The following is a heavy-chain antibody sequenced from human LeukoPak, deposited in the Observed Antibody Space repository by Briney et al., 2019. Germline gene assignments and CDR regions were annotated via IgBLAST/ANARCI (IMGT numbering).Heavy chain of an antibody. D-gene: IGHD6-13*01. CDR2: IYPGDSDT. CDR3: ARLRVGSSSYNWFDP. J-gene: IGHJ5*02. V-gene: IGHV5-51*01. Sequence: GESLKISCRGSGYSFTSYWIGWVRQMPGKGLEWMGIIYPGDSDTRYSPSFQGQVTISADKSISTAYLQWSSLKASDTAMYYCARLRVGSSSYNWFDPWGQGTLLTVSS. CDR1: GYSFTSYW.